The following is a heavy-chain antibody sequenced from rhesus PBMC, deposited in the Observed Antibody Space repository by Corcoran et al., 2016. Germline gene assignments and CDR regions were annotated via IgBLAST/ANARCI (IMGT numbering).Heavy chain of an antibody. D-gene: IGHD5-12*01. J-gene: IGHJ2*01. CDR1: GGSISSNY. CDR2: ISGSGGRH. V-gene: IGHV4-173*01. CDR3: AREGYSYSHYWYFDL. Sequence: QVQLQESGPGLVKPSETLSLTCAVSGGSISSNYWSWIRQPPGKGLEWIGRISGSGGRHTYDPTLKRRVTISPDTSKNQFSLKRGSVTAADTAVYYCAREGYSYSHYWYFDLWGPGTPITISS.